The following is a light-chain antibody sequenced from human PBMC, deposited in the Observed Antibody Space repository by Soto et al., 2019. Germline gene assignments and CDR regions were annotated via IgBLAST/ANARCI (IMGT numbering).Light chain of an antibody. CDR1: SSDVGGYNY. CDR3: SSYTTSVRV. CDR2: EVT. Sequence: QSVLTQPPSASGSPGQAVTISCTGTSSDVGGYNYVSWYQQYPGKAPILLIYEVTKRPSGVPDRFSGSKSGNTASLTVSGLHIDDEADYYCSSYTTSVRVFGTGTKVTVL. J-gene: IGLJ1*01. V-gene: IGLV2-8*01.